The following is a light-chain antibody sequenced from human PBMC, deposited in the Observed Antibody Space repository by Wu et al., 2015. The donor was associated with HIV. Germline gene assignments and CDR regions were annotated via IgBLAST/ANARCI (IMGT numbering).Light chain of an antibody. J-gene: IGKJ5*01. CDR3: QQLNSFPLT. CDR1: QDIFTY. Sequence: AIQLTQSPSSLSASIGDRVNITCRASQDIFTYLAWYQQTPGKAPRVLIYDASTLQSGVSSRFSGSESGAHFTLTISGLQREDFAVYFCQQLNSFPLTFGQGSRLEI. V-gene: IGKV1-13*02. CDR2: DAS.